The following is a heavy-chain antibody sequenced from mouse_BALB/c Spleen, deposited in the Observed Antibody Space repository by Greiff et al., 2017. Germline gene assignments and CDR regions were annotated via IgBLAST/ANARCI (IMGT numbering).Heavy chain of an antibody. CDR3: ARLRRDWYFDV. Sequence: EVQGVESGGGLVKPGGSLKLSCAASGFTFSSYAMSWVRQSPEKRLEWVAEISSGGSYTYYPDTVTGRFTISRDNAKNTLYLEMSSLRSEDTAMYYCARLRRDWYFDVWGAGTTVTVSS. D-gene: IGHD2-4*01. CDR2: ISSGGSYT. CDR1: GFTFSSYA. V-gene: IGHV5-9-4*01. J-gene: IGHJ1*01.